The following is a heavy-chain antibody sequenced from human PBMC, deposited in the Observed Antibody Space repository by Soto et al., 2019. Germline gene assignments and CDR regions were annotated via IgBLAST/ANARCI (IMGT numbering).Heavy chain of an antibody. CDR1: GYTFTSYG. D-gene: IGHD2-2*01. CDR2: ISAYNGNT. CDR3: ARDQRRYCSSTSYSGYY. Sequence: ASVKVSCKASGYTFTSYGISWVRQAPGQGLEWMGWISAYNGNTNYAQKLQGRVTMTTDTSTSTAYMELRSLRSDDTAVYYCARDQRRYCSSTSYSGYYWGQGTLVTVSS. V-gene: IGHV1-18*04. J-gene: IGHJ4*02.